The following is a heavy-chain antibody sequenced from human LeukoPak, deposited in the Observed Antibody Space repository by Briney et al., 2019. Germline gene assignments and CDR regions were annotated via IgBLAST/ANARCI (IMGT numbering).Heavy chain of an antibody. J-gene: IGHJ6*01. Sequence: PGRSLRLSCAASGFTFSSYGMHWVRQAPGKGLEWVAVISYDGSNKYYADSVKGRFTISRDNSKNTLYLQMNSLSAEDTAVYYCAKGKLWFGELLLSMDVWGQGTTVTVSS. D-gene: IGHD3-10*01. CDR1: GFTFSSYG. V-gene: IGHV3-30*18. CDR3: AKGKLWFGELLLSMDV. CDR2: ISYDGSNK.